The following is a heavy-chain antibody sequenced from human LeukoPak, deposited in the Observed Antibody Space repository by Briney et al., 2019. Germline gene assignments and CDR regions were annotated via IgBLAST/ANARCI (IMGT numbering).Heavy chain of an antibody. CDR2: ITPIFGTA. V-gene: IGHV1-69*13. CDR3: VAGGYCSSTSCYVRGGPYYGMDV. J-gene: IGHJ6*02. Sequence: ASVKVSCKASGGTCSSYAISWVRQAPGQGLEWMGGITPIFGTANYAQKFQGRVTITADESTSTAYMELSSLRSEDTAVYYCVAGGYCSSTSCYVRGGPYYGMDVWGQGTTVTVSS. CDR1: GGTCSSYA. D-gene: IGHD2-2*01.